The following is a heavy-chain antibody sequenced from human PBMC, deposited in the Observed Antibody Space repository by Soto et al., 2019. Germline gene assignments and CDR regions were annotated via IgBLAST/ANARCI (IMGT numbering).Heavy chain of an antibody. Sequence: EVQLLESGGGLVQPGGSLRLSCTASGFTLTSYAINWVRQAPGKGLEWVSATTGGAGLTYYADSVKGRFSVSSDNPGNTLYLQLNSLRPEDTAVYYCARVDRGSVARPTRLDPWGQGTRVTVSS. CDR3: ARVDRGSVARPTRLDP. CDR1: GFTLTSYA. V-gene: IGHV3-23*01. D-gene: IGHD3-10*01. J-gene: IGHJ5*02. CDR2: TTGGAGLT.